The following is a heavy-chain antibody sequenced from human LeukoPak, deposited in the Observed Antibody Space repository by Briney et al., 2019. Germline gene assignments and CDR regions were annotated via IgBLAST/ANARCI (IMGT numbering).Heavy chain of an antibody. CDR3: TTDSIGGLDY. Sequence: GGPLRLSCAASGYTFSKAWMSWIRQAPGKGLEWVGLIKKKNEDGTIDYAAPVRGRFTISRDDTKKMLYLQMNSLKTEDTAVYYCTTDSIGGLDYWGQGTLVTVSS. V-gene: IGHV3-15*01. CDR2: IKKKNEDGTI. J-gene: IGHJ4*02. CDR1: GYTFSKAW. D-gene: IGHD3-16*01.